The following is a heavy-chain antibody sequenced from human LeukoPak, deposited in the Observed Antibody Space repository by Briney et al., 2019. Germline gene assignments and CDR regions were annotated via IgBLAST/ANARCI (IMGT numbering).Heavy chain of an antibody. CDR2: ISSSGSGGNT. Sequence: GGSLRLSCAASGVTLSSYAMSWARQAPGKGLEWVSGISSSGSGGNTYYADSVKGRFTISRDNSKNTLYLQMNSLRAEDTAVYYCAKDLSRYGSTWSDAFDIWGQGTMVTVSS. J-gene: IGHJ3*02. CDR1: GVTLSSYA. CDR3: AKDLSRYGSTWSDAFDI. D-gene: IGHD6-13*01. V-gene: IGHV3-23*01.